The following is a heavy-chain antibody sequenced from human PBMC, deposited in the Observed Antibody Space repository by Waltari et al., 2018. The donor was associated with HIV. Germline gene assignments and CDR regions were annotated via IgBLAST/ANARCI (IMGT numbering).Heavy chain of an antibody. CDR3: TTLAVAGTTFPFDY. Sequence: EVQLVESGGGLVKPGGSLRLSCAASGFTFSNAWMSWVRQAPGKGLEWVGRIKSKTDGGTTDYAAPVKGRFTISRDDSKNTLYLQMNSLKTEDTAVYYCTTLAVAGTTFPFDYWGQGTLVTVSS. CDR2: IKSKTDGGTT. D-gene: IGHD6-19*01. J-gene: IGHJ4*02. V-gene: IGHV3-15*01. CDR1: GFTFSNAW.